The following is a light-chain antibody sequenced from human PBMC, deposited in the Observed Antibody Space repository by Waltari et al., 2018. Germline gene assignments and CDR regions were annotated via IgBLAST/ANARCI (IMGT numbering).Light chain of an antibody. J-gene: IGKJ2*01. Sequence: IQMTQSPSTLSASVGDKVPITCRASQCISRCLAWYQQKPGKAPKLLLYTASSLETGVPSRFSCSASGTEFTLTISSLQPDDFATYYCQQYNSYPYTFGQGTKLEIK. CDR2: TAS. V-gene: IGKV1-5*03. CDR1: QCISRC. CDR3: QQYNSYPYT.